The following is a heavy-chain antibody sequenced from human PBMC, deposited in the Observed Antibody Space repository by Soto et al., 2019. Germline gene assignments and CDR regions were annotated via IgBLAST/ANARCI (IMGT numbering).Heavy chain of an antibody. Sequence: GGSLRLSCAASGFTFSDYYMGWIRQAPGKGLEWVSYISSSSSYTNYADSVKGRFTISRDNAKNSLYLQMNSLRAEDTAVYYCARFQGDDFWSGDYGMDVWGQGTTVTVS. CDR3: ARFQGDDFWSGDYGMDV. D-gene: IGHD3-3*01. J-gene: IGHJ6*02. CDR2: ISSSSSYT. V-gene: IGHV3-11*06. CDR1: GFTFSDYY.